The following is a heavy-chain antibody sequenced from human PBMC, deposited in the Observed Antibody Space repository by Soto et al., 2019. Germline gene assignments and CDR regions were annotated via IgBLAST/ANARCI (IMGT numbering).Heavy chain of an antibody. CDR1: GGSISSGGYY. V-gene: IGHV4-31*03. J-gene: IGHJ4*02. D-gene: IGHD3-9*01. CDR2: IYYSGST. CDR3: ARASDILTGYYPYYFDY. Sequence: SETLSLTCTVSGGSISSGGYYWSWIRQHPGKGLEWIGYIYYSGSTYYNPSLKSRVTISVDTSKNQFSLKLSSVTAADTAVYYCARASDILTGYYPYYFDYWGQGTLVTVSS.